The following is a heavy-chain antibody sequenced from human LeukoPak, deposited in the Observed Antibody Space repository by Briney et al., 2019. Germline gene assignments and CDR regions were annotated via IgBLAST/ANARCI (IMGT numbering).Heavy chain of an antibody. CDR1: GYSISSGYY. V-gene: IGHV4-38-2*02. CDR3: ARAYDSSGKKDY. Sequence: SETLSLTCTVSGYSISSGYYWGWIRQPPGKGLEWIGSIYHSGSTYYNPSLKSRVTISVDTSKNQFSLKLSSVTAADTAVYYCARAYDSSGKKDYWGQGTLVTVSS. D-gene: IGHD3-22*01. J-gene: IGHJ4*02. CDR2: IYHSGST.